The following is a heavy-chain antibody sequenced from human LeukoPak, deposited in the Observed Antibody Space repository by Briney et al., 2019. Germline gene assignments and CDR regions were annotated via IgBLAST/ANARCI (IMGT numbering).Heavy chain of an antibody. Sequence: GGSLRLSCAASGFTVSSSYMSWVRQAPGKGLEWVSVMYSGGNTYYADSVKGRFTTSRDNPKNTLYLQMNSLRAEDTAVYYCAKDRLSMVRGVLVWGQGTLVTVSS. J-gene: IGHJ4*02. V-gene: IGHV3-53*01. CDR1: GFTVSSSY. CDR3: AKDRLSMVRGVLV. CDR2: MYSGGNT. D-gene: IGHD3-10*01.